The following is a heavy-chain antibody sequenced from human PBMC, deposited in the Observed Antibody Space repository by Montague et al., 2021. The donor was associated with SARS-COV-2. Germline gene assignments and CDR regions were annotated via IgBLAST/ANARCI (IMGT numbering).Heavy chain of an antibody. Sequence: SETLSLTCTVSGGSISSSSYYWGWIRQPPGKGLEWIGSIYYSGSTYYNPSLKSRVTISVDTSKNHFSLKLSSVTAADTAVYYCARRGRKPLLVATTRGCFDLWGQGTLVTVSS. D-gene: IGHD5-12*01. V-gene: IGHV4-39*02. CDR2: IYYSGST. J-gene: IGHJ3*01. CDR3: ARRGRKPLLVATTRGCFDL. CDR1: GGSISSSSYY.